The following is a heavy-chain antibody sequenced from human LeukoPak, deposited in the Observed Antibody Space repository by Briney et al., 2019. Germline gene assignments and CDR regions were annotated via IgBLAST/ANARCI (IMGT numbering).Heavy chain of an antibody. J-gene: IGHJ5*02. D-gene: IGHD2-2*03. V-gene: IGHV4-39*07. Sequence: SETLSLTCAVYGGSFSSYYWGWIRQPPGKGLEWIGSIYYSGSTYYSPSLKSRVTISVDTSKNQFSLKLSSVTAADTAVYYCARLLRVGYCSTTTCNWFDPWGQGTLVTVSS. CDR1: GGSFSSYY. CDR2: IYYSGST. CDR3: ARLLRVGYCSTTTCNWFDP.